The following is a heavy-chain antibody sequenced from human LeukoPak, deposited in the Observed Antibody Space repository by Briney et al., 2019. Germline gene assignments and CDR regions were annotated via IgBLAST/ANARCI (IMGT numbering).Heavy chain of an antibody. Sequence: GGSMRLSCAASGFTFSSYGMHWVRQAPGKGLEWVAVIWYDGSNKYYADSVKGRFTISRDNSKNTLYLQMNSLRAEDTAVYYCARAGGGDYGYFDYWGQGTLVTVSS. V-gene: IGHV3-33*01. CDR2: IWYDGSNK. J-gene: IGHJ4*02. CDR1: GFTFSSYG. D-gene: IGHD4-17*01. CDR3: ARAGGGDYGYFDY.